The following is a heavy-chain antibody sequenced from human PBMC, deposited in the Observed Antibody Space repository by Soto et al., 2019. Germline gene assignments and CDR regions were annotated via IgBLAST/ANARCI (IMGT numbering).Heavy chain of an antibody. Sequence: PGGSLRLSCAASGFTFSSYAMSWVRQAPGKGLEWVSAISGSGGSTYYADSVKGRFTISRDNSKNTLYLQMNSLRAEDTAVYYCAKDDSAGSSWYADLDYWGQGTLVTVSS. V-gene: IGHV3-23*01. J-gene: IGHJ4*02. CDR1: GFTFSSYA. CDR3: AKDDSAGSSWYADLDY. CDR2: ISGSGGST. D-gene: IGHD6-13*01.